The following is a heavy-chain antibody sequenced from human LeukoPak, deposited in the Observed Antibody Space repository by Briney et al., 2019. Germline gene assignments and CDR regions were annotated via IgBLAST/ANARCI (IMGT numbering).Heavy chain of an antibody. CDR1: GFTFSSYG. D-gene: IGHD3-22*01. CDR2: ISGSGGST. CDR3: AREASYYDSSGYYYALDS. V-gene: IGHV3-23*01. Sequence: GGTLRLSCAASGFTFSSYGMSWVRQAPGKGLERVSAISGSGGSTYYAGSVKGWFTISRDNSKNTLYLQMNSLRAEDTAVYYCAREASYYDSSGYYYALDSWGQGTLVTVSS. J-gene: IGHJ4*02.